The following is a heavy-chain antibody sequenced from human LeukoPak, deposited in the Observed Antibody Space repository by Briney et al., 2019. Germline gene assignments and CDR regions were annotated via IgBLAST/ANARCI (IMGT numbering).Heavy chain of an antibody. D-gene: IGHD3-10*01. J-gene: IGHJ5*02. Sequence: GGSLRLSCAAYGFTLSDYYMKWIRQAPGEGLEWVSYISSGGSTIYYADSVKGRFTISRDNTKNSLFLQMNSLRAEDTAVYYCARRISGSGSSTHRFDPWGQGTLVTVSS. CDR3: ARRISGSGSSTHRFDP. CDR1: GFTLSDYY. CDR2: ISSGGSTI. V-gene: IGHV3-11*01.